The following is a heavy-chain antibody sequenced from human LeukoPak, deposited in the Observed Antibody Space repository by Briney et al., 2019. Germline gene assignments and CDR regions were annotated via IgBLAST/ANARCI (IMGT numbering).Heavy chain of an antibody. CDR3: ARYYDILTGYLDY. CDR2: ISSSSSTI. J-gene: IGHJ4*02. CDR1: GFTFSSYS. D-gene: IGHD3-9*01. Sequence: PGGSLRLSCAASGFTFSSYSMNWVRQAPGKGLEWVSYISSSSSTIYYADSVKGRFTISRDNAKNSLYLQMNSLRAEDTAVYYCARYYDILTGYLDYWGQGTLVTVSS. V-gene: IGHV3-48*01.